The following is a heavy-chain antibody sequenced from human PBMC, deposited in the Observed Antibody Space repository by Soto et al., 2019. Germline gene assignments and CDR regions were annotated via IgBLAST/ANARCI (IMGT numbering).Heavy chain of an antibody. D-gene: IGHD2-2*01. CDR2: ISSSSSHI. CDR3: ARGISDAVVVVQDAMDV. J-gene: IGHJ6*02. CDR1: GFTFSRNS. Sequence: GGSLRLSCAASGFTFSRNSMNWVRQAPGKGLEWVSSISSSSSHIYYADSVKGRFTISRDNADNSLYLQMNSLRADDTAAYFCARGISDAVVVVQDAMDVWGQRTKVSVSS. V-gene: IGHV3-21*01.